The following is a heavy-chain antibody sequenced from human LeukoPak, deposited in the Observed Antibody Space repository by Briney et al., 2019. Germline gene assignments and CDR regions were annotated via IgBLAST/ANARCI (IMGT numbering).Heavy chain of an antibody. V-gene: IGHV3-7*01. Sequence: GGSLRLSCEASGITFSDHWMSWVRQAPGKGLEWVANIKQTGTEKSYADSVKGRFTISRDNARNSLFLQMSSLRAEDTAVYYCAREIAVAGIFLGFAFDIWGQGTMVTVSS. CDR2: IKQTGTEK. J-gene: IGHJ3*02. CDR3: AREIAVAGIFLGFAFDI. D-gene: IGHD6-19*01. CDR1: GITFSDHW.